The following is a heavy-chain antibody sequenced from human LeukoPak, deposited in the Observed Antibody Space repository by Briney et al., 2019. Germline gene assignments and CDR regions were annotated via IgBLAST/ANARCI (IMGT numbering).Heavy chain of an antibody. CDR1: GGSFSGYY. V-gene: IGHV4-34*01. CDR2: INHSGST. J-gene: IGHJ4*02. D-gene: IGHD2-2*01. Sequence: PPETLSLTCAVYGGSFSGYYWSWIRQPPGKGLEWIGEINHSGSTNYNPSLKSRVTISVDTSKNQFSLKLSSVTAADTAVYYCARHNTLGYCSSTSCLGGLDYWGQGTLVTVSS. CDR3: ARHNTLGYCSSTSCLGGLDY.